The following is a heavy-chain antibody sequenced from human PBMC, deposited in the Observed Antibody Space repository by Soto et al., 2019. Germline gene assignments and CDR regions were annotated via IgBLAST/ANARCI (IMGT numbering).Heavy chain of an antibody. Sequence: QVQLQESGPGLVKPSQTLSLTCTVSGGSISSGGYYWSWIRQHPGKGLEWIGYIYYSGSTYYNPSLKSRVTISVDTSKNQFSLKLSSVTAADTAVYYCARDRGALWFGSAEGSAFDIWGQGTMVTVSS. CDR2: IYYSGST. CDR1: GGSISSGGYY. CDR3: ARDRGALWFGSAEGSAFDI. J-gene: IGHJ3*02. V-gene: IGHV4-31*03. D-gene: IGHD3-10*01.